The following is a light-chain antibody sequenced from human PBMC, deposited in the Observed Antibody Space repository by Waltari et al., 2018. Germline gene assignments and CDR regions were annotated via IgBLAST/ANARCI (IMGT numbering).Light chain of an antibody. V-gene: IGKV1-33*01. Sequence: DIQMTQSPSSLSASVGDRVTITCQASQDIRKNLNWFQQKPGKAPQVLIFDAPNSQAAVPSRFSGSGSGTDFAFTISSLQPEDIGTYYCQQYANLPLTFGGGTRVEI. CDR1: QDIRKN. J-gene: IGKJ4*01. CDR2: DAP. CDR3: QQYANLPLT.